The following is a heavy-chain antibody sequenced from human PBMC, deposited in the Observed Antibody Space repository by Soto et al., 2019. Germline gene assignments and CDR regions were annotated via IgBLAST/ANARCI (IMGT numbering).Heavy chain of an antibody. D-gene: IGHD6-19*01. CDR2: IYYRGST. J-gene: IGHJ4*02. Sequence: LQLRESGPGLVMPSETLSLTCTVSGGSISSSSYYWGWIRQPPGNGLEWIGSIYYRGSTYYNPSLKSRVTISVDSSKNQFSLKLSSVTAADTAVYYCARHEAPSGWYFDYWGQGTLVTVSS. V-gene: IGHV4-39*01. CDR3: ARHEAPSGWYFDY. CDR1: GGSISSSSYY.